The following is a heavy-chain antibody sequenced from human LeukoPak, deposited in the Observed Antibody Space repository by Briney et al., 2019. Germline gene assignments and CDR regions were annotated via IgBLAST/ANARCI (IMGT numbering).Heavy chain of an antibody. Sequence: PGGSLRLSCAASGFTFSTYGMSWVRQAPGKGLEWVSAISGSGGSTYYADSVKGRFTISRDNSKNTLYLQMNSLGADDTAVYFCAKDISQGYTFGSIEEDYWGQGTLVTVSS. CDR1: GFTFSTYG. CDR3: AKDISQGYTFGSIEEDY. D-gene: IGHD5-18*01. CDR2: ISGSGGST. J-gene: IGHJ4*02. V-gene: IGHV3-23*01.